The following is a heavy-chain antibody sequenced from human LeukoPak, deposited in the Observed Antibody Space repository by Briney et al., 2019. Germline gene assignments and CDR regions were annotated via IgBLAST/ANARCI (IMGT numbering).Heavy chain of an antibody. CDR1: GYTFTSYY. CDR2: INPSGGST. J-gene: IGHJ3*02. D-gene: IGHD2/OR15-2a*01. CDR3: AIARKPLTSRPHDAFDI. V-gene: IGHV1-46*01. Sequence: ASVKVSCKASGYTFTSYYMHWVRQAPGQGLEWIGIINPSGGSTSYAQKFQGRVTMTRDMSTSTVYMELSSLRSEDTAVYYCAIARKPLTSRPHDAFDIWGQGTMVTVSS.